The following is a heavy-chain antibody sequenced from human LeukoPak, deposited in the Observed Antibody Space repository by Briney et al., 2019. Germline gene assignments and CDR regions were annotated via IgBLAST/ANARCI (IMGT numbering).Heavy chain of an antibody. CDR2: INSGGTTT. V-gene: IGHV3-21*06. CDR3: LRGDSRDF. CDR1: GLAFSTYT. Sequence: PGGSLRLSCAACGLAFSTYTMTWARQAPGKGLEWVASINSGGTTTHYAFSVKGRFTISRDNAQNVLYLQMNGLRGDDAAVYYCLRGDSRDFWGQGTLVTVSS. D-gene: IGHD3-22*01. J-gene: IGHJ4*02.